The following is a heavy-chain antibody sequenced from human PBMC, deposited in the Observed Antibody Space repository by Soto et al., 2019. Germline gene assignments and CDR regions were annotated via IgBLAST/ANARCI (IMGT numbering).Heavy chain of an antibody. CDR2: IWYDGSNK. V-gene: IGHV3-33*01. CDR1: GFTFSSYG. J-gene: IGHJ4*02. D-gene: IGHD3-22*01. CDR3: PRVRGLLLDY. Sequence: QVQLVESGGGVVQPGRSLRLSCAASGFTFSSYGMHWVRQAPGKGLEWVAVIWYDGSNKYYADSVKGRFTISRDNSKNTLYLQMNSLRAADTAVYYCPRVRGLLLDYWGQGTLVTVSS.